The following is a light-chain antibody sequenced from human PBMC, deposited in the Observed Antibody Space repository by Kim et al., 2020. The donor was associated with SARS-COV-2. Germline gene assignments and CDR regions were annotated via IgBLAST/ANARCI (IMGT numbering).Light chain of an antibody. Sequence: ATINGKARQSVLYSSNNKNYLAWYQQKPGQPPKLLIYWASTRESGVPDRFSGSGSGTDFTLTISSLQAEDVAVYYCQQYYSTPKTFGQGTKVDIK. CDR1: QSVLYSSNNKNY. CDR2: WAS. V-gene: IGKV4-1*01. CDR3: QQYYSTPKT. J-gene: IGKJ1*01.